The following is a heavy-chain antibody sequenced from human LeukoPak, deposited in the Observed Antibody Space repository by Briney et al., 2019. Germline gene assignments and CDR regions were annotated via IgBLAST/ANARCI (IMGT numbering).Heavy chain of an antibody. CDR3: ARVGAAAGTIRDAFDI. Sequence: QSGGSLRLSCAASGFTFSTYSMNWVRQAPGKGLEWVSYLSSSGRTIYYADSVKGRFTISGDNAKNSLYLQMNSLRAEDTAVYYCARVGAAAGTIRDAFDIWGQGTMVTVSS. V-gene: IGHV3-48*04. CDR2: LSSSGRTI. J-gene: IGHJ3*02. CDR1: GFTFSTYS. D-gene: IGHD6-13*01.